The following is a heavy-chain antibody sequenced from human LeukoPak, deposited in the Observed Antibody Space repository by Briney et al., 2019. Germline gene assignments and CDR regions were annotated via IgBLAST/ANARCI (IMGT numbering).Heavy chain of an antibody. D-gene: IGHD3-10*01. CDR3: TKASDYYGSGSSDAFDI. V-gene: IGHV3-64*01. CDR2: ISSNGGST. CDR1: GCTFSSYA. J-gene: IGHJ3*02. Sequence: GGSLRLSCAASGCTFSSYAMPWVRQAPGKGLEYVSAISSNGGSTYYANSVKGRFTISRDNSKNTLYLQMNSLRAEDTAVYYCTKASDYYGSGSSDAFDIWGQGTMVTVSS.